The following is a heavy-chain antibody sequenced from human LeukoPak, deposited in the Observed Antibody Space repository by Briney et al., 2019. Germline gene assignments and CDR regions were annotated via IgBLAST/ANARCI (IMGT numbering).Heavy chain of an antibody. Sequence: GGSLRLSCAASGFTFSSFALSWVRQAPGKGLQWVSYISSSSTNMYYADSVKGRFTISRDNAKNSLYLQMNSLRAEDTAVYYCAREYSSSSGRSFDYWGQGTLVTVSS. CDR2: ISSSSTNM. CDR3: AREYSSSSGRSFDY. D-gene: IGHD6-6*01. V-gene: IGHV3-48*01. J-gene: IGHJ4*02. CDR1: GFTFSSFA.